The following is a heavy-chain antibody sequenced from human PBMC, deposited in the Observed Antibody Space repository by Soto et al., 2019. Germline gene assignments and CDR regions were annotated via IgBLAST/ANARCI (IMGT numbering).Heavy chain of an antibody. V-gene: IGHV3-23*01. CDR1: GFTFTSYG. J-gene: IGHJ5*02. CDR3: AKDITFDSSAYSS. Sequence: EVQLLESGGDLVQPGGSLRLSSAASGFTFTSYGMSWVRQAPGKGLEWVSSTSGDGTTTYYVDSVKGRFTISKDTPSNTLYLQMNSLRTEDTALYYCAKDITFDSSAYSSWGQGTLVTVSS. D-gene: IGHD3-22*01. CDR2: TSGDGTTT.